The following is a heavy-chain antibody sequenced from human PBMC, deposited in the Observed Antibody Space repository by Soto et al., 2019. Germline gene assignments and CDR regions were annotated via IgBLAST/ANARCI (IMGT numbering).Heavy chain of an antibody. CDR3: ARGSYYSGWV. CDR1: GDSVSSTSAA. CDR2: TYYRSKWYS. V-gene: IGHV6-1*01. Sequence: SQTLSLTCAISGDSVSSTSAAWSWIRQSPSRGLEWLGRTYYRSKWYSDYAVSVKSRITINPDTSKNQFSLQLNSVTPEDAAVYYCARGSYYSGWVWGQGTLVTVSS. J-gene: IGHJ4*02. D-gene: IGHD6-19*01.